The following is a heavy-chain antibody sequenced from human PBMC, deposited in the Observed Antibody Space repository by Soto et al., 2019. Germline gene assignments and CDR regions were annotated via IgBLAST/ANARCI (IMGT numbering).Heavy chain of an antibody. CDR3: ARVNRYCSGGSCYGDTDY. CDR2: IIPILGIA. CDR1: GGTFSSYT. Sequence: SVKVSCKASGGTFSSYTISWVRQAPGQGLEWMGRIIPILGIANYAQKFQGRVTITADKSTSTAYMELSSLRSEDTAVYYCARVNRYCSGGSCYGDTDYWGQGTLVTVSA. J-gene: IGHJ4*02. V-gene: IGHV1-69*02. D-gene: IGHD2-15*01.